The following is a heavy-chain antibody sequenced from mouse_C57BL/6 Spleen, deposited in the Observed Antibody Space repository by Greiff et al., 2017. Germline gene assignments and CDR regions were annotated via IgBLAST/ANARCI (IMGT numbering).Heavy chain of an antibody. V-gene: IGHV5-4*01. CDR3: ARDGDYDYRYAMDY. D-gene: IGHD2-4*01. CDR2: ISDGGSYT. J-gene: IGHJ4*01. CDR1: GFTFSSYA. Sequence: EVHLVESGGGLVKPGGSLKLSCAASGFTFSSYAMSWVRQTPEKRLEWVATISDGGSYTYYPDNVKGRFTISRDNAKNNLYLQMSHLKSEDTAMYYCARDGDYDYRYAMDYWGQGTSVTVSS.